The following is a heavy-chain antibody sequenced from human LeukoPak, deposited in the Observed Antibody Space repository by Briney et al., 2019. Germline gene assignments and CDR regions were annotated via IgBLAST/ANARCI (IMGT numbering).Heavy chain of an antibody. CDR2: INPNSGGT. J-gene: IGHJ4*02. D-gene: IGHD5-24*01. CDR1: GYTFSGYY. Sequence: ASVKVSCKASGYTFSGYYMHWVRQAPGQGLEWMGWINPNSGGTNYAQKFQGRVTMTRDRSISTAYMELSRLTSDDTAVYYCATQGGRDGYNMDYWGQGTLVTVSS. V-gene: IGHV1-2*02. CDR3: ATQGGRDGYNMDY.